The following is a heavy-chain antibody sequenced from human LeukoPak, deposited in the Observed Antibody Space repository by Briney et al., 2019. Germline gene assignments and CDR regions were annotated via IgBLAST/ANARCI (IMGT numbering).Heavy chain of an antibody. CDR3: ARRTYYYDSSGYYIDY. CDR2: MNPNSGNT. CDR1: GYTLTSYD. Sequence: ASAKVSCKASGYTLTSYDINWVRQATGQGLEWMGWMNPNSGNTGYAQKFQGRVTMTRNTSISTAYMELSSLRSEDTAVYYCARRTYYYDSSGYYIDYWGQGTLVTVSS. J-gene: IGHJ4*02. D-gene: IGHD3-22*01. V-gene: IGHV1-8*01.